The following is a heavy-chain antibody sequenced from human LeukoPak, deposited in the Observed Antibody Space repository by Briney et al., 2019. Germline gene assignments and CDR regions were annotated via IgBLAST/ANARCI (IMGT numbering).Heavy chain of an antibody. CDR3: ARVTGSIDY. CDR2: MNPKSGNT. V-gene: IGHV1-8*01. Sequence: ASVKVSCRASGYTFTSYDINWVRQDTGQGLEWMGWMNPKSGNTGYAQKFQGRVTMTRNTAVSTAYMELSSLRSEDTAVYYCARVTGSIDYWGQGTLVTVSS. J-gene: IGHJ4*02. CDR1: GYTFTSYD. D-gene: IGHD2-21*02.